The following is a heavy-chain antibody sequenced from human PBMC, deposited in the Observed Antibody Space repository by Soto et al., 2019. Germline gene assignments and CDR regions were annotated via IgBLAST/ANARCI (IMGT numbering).Heavy chain of an antibody. CDR3: ARDGLSIVGGGFDL. D-gene: IGHD1-26*01. CDR2: IYHSGTT. J-gene: IGHJ5*02. CDR1: GYSISSGYY. Sequence: SETLSLTCAVSGYSISSGYYWGWIRQPPGKGLEWIGSIYHSGTTYYNSSLKSRVTISVDTSKNQISLKLNSVTAADTAVYYCARDGLSIVGGGFDLWGQGTLVTVSS. V-gene: IGHV4-38-2*02.